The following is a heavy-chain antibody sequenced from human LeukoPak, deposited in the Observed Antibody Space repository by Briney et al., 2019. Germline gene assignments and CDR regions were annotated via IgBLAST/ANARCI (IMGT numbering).Heavy chain of an antibody. CDR2: INPSGGST. D-gene: IGHD5-18*01. V-gene: IGHV1-46*01. Sequence: ASVKVSCKASGYTFTSYYMHWVRQAPGQGLEWMGIINPSGGSTGYAQKFQGRVTMTRDTSTSTVYMELSSLRSEDTAVYYCARGRGGYSYGDSLDYWGQGTLVTVSS. J-gene: IGHJ4*02. CDR3: ARGRGGYSYGDSLDY. CDR1: GYTFTSYY.